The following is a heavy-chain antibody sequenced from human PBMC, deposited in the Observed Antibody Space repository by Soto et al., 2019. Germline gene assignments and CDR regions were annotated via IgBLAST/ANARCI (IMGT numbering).Heavy chain of an antibody. Sequence: QITLKESGPPLVKPTQTLTLTCTFSGFSLSTSGVGVGWIRQPPGKALEWLALTYWDDDKRYSPSMKSRLTITKDTSKNRGVHTMTNMDPVDTATYYCAHRQRTVYFDYWGQGTLVTVSS. V-gene: IGHV2-5*02. CDR2: TYWDDDK. CDR3: AHRQRTVYFDY. D-gene: IGHD4-17*01. J-gene: IGHJ4*02. CDR1: GFSLSTSGVG.